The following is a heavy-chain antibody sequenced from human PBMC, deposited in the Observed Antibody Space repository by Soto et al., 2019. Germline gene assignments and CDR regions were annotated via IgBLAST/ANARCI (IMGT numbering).Heavy chain of an antibody. D-gene: IGHD2-15*01. CDR3: ARASCSGGSCHFDY. Sequence: SRTLSLTCAISGDSVSSNSAAWNWIRQSPSRGLEWLGRTYYRSKWYNDYAVSVKSRITINPDTSKNQFSLQLNSVTPEDTAVYYCARASCSGGSCHFDYWGQGSPVTVPS. CDR2: TYYRSKWYN. V-gene: IGHV6-1*01. J-gene: IGHJ4*02. CDR1: GDSVSSNSAA.